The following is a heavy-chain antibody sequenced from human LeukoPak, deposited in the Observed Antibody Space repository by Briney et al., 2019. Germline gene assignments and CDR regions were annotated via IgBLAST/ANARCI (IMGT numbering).Heavy chain of an antibody. J-gene: IGHJ3*01. D-gene: IGHD3-22*01. Sequence: ASVTVSCKASGYTFTSFNVNWVRQAPGQGLEWMGVIRPTGVSTDYAQNFQGRVTMTSDTSTRTVYMELSSLRSEDTAVYYCARRAIYDNSGSYSDAFDFWGQGTLVTVSS. V-gene: IGHV1-46*01. CDR2: IRPTGVST. CDR1: GYTFTSFN. CDR3: ARRAIYDNSGSYSDAFDF.